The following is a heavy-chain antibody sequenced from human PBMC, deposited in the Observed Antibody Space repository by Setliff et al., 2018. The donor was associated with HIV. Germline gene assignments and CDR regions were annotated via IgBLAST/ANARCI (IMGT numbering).Heavy chain of an antibody. D-gene: IGHD6-19*01. V-gene: IGHV4-38-2*01. CDR3: ARGLSSGWYGYWYFDL. Sequence: PSETLSLTCAVSGYSISSGYYWGWIRQPPGKGLEWIGSIYHSGGTYNNPSLKSRVTISVDTSKNQFSLKLSSVTAADTAVYYCARGLSSGWYGYWYFDLWGRGTLVTVSS. CDR2: IYHSGGT. J-gene: IGHJ2*01. CDR1: GYSISSGYY.